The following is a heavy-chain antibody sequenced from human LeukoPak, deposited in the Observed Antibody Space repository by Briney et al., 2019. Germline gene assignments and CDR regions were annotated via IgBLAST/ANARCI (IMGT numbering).Heavy chain of an antibody. CDR1: GVSISSGNYY. CDR2: LHSSGST. J-gene: IGHJ4*02. D-gene: IGHD4-23*01. Sequence: SETLSLTCTVSGVSISSGNYYWTWLRQYPGKGLEWIVCLHSSGSTSYNPTLKSRPSISLGTSKNQFSLRLSSVTAADTAFYYCVRDRGDYGGNPGYFDYWGQGTLVTVSS. CDR3: VRDRGDYGGNPGYFDY. V-gene: IGHV4-31*03.